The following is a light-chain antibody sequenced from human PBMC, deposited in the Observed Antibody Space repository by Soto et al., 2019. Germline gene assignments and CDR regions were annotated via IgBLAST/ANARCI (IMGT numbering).Light chain of an antibody. CDR2: DAS. CDR3: QQRSNWPPIT. J-gene: IGKJ5*01. CDR1: QSVSYN. Sequence: ETVMTQSPATLSVSPGDRATLSCSASQSVSYNLAWYQQKPGQAPRLLIYDASTRATGIPARFSGSASGTEFTLTISSLLSEDFAVYYCQQRSNWPPITFGQGTRLEIK. V-gene: IGKV3D-15*01.